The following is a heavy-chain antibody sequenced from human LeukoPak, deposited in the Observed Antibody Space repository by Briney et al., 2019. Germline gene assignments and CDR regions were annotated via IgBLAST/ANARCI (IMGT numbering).Heavy chain of an antibody. CDR1: GYXFTTSW. J-gene: IGHJ4*02. V-gene: IGHV5-51*01. Sequence: GESLKISCRASGYXFTTSWIGWVRQMPGKGLEWRGIIFPGDADTRYSPSFQGQVTISADKSITTAYLQWSSLKASDTAFYYCATKVRGGPADCWGQGTLVTVSS. D-gene: IGHD3-10*01. CDR3: ATKVRGGPADC. CDR2: IFPGDADT.